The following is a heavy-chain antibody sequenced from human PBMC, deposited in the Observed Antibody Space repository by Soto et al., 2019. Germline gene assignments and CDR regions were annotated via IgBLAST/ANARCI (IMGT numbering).Heavy chain of an antibody. CDR3: AKEYRGSYHYGVSWY. Sequence: PGGSLRLSCAASGFTFSSYAMSWVRQAPGKGMEWVSAISGSGGSTYYADSVKGRFTISRDNSKNTLYLQMNSLRAEDTAVYYCAKEYRGSYHYGVSWYCGQGSLVTVSS. J-gene: IGHJ4*02. D-gene: IGHD3-16*02. CDR1: GFTFSSYA. V-gene: IGHV3-23*01. CDR2: ISGSGGST.